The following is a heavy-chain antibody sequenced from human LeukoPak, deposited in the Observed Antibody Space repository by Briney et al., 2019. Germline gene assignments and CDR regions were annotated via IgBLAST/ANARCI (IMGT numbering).Heavy chain of an antibody. CDR2: ISSNGGST. Sequence: GGSLRLSCAASGFTFSSYAMSWVRQAPGKGLEYVSAISSNGGSTYYANSVKGRFTISRDNAKNSLYLQMNSLRAEDTAVYYCARTGYCSSTSCVWGRFDYWGQGTLVTVSS. CDR3: ARTGYCSSTSCVWGRFDY. D-gene: IGHD2-2*01. V-gene: IGHV3-64*01. J-gene: IGHJ4*02. CDR1: GFTFSSYA.